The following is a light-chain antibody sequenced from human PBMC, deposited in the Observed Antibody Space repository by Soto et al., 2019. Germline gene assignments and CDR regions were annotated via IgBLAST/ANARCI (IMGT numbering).Light chain of an antibody. CDR2: GAS. J-gene: IGKJ1*01. CDR3: QQYNKWPLT. Sequence: ETVMTQSPATLSVSPGERATLSCRASQSVSSNLAWYQQKPGQAPRLLIYGASTRATGIPVRFSGSASGTEFTLTISSLQSEDFTVYYCQQYNKWPLTFGQGTKVDIK. V-gene: IGKV3-15*01. CDR1: QSVSSN.